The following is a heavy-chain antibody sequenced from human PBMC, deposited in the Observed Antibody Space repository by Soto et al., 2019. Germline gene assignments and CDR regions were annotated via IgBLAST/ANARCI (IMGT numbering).Heavy chain of an antibody. V-gene: IGHV2-5*02. D-gene: IGHD2-15*01. J-gene: IGHJ4*02. Sequence: VSGPTLVNPTQTLTLTCTFSGFSFNTTGVGVGWIRQPPGRPLEWLTIIYWDDDKRYSPSLKSRLTITKDTSKDQVVLTLTNMDPVDTGTYFCAHRAVLCSGGTCYSHPFDSWGQGTLVTVSS. CDR3: AHRAVLCSGGTCYSHPFDS. CDR2: IYWDDDK. CDR1: GFSFNTTGVG.